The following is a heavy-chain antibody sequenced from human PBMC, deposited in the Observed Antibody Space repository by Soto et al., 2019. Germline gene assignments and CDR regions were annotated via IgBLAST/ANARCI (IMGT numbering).Heavy chain of an antibody. J-gene: IGHJ4*02. CDR2: ISGSGGST. CDR1: GFTFSSYT. Sequence: EVQLLESGGGLVQPGGSLRLSCAASGFTFSSYTMSWARQAPGNGLEWVSTISGSGGSTWYADSVKGRFTISRDNYKNTLYLEMNSLRGDDTAVFVCSKDLGAVPGTGDGFDHWGQGTLVTVSS. D-gene: IGHD6-19*01. CDR3: SKDLGAVPGTGDGFDH. V-gene: IGHV3-23*01.